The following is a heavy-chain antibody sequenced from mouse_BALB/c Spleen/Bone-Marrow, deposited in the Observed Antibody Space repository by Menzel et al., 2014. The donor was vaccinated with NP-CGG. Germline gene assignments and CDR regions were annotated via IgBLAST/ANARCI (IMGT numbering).Heavy chain of an antibody. Sequence: EVMLVESGGGLVQPGGSRKLSCAASGFTFSNFGMHWVRQAPEKGLEWVAFISTGGTIIYYADTVKGRFTISRDNPKNTLFLQMTSLRSEDTAIYFCARSQSYGNYFDYWGQGTTLTVSS. CDR2: ISTGGTII. D-gene: IGHD2-1*01. CDR3: ARSQSYGNYFDY. V-gene: IGHV5-17*02. CDR1: GFTFSNFG. J-gene: IGHJ2*01.